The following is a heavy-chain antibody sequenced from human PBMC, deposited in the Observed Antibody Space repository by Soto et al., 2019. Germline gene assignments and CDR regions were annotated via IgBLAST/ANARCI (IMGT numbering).Heavy chain of an antibody. V-gene: IGHV3-30*18. CDR3: AKDAGSSTVADY. J-gene: IGHJ4*02. Sequence: GGSLRLSCAASGFTFSSYGMHWVRQAPGKGLEWVAVISYDGSNRYYADSVKGRFTISRDNSKNTLYLQMNSLRAEDTAVYYCAKDAGSSTVADYWGQGTLVTVSS. CDR1: GFTFSSYG. CDR2: ISYDGSNR. D-gene: IGHD4-17*01.